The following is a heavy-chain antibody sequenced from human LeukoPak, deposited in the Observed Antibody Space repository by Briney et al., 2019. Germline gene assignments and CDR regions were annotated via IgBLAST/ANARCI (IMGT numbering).Heavy chain of an antibody. CDR3: ATAGWHITMTPSFDY. CDR1: GFTFSSYG. J-gene: IGHJ4*02. V-gene: IGHV3-30*02. D-gene: IGHD3-22*01. Sequence: GGSLRLSCAASGFTFSSYGMHWVRQAPGKGLEWVAFIRYDGTNQYYADSAKGRFTISRDNSKNTLYLQMNSLRAEDTAVYYCATAGWHITMTPSFDYWGQGTLVTVSS. CDR2: IRYDGTNQ.